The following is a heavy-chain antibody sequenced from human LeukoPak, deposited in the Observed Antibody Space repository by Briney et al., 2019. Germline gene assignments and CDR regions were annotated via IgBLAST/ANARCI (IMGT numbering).Heavy chain of an antibody. CDR3: AGPLWCVGC. V-gene: IGHV3-30-3*01. D-gene: IGHD4/OR15-4a*01. J-gene: IGHJ4*02. Sequence: GGSLRLSCAASGFTFSSYAMHWVRQAPGKGLEWVAVISYDGSNKYYADSVKGRFTISRDNSKNTLYLQMNSLRAEDTAVYYCAGPLWCVGCWGQGTLVTVSS. CDR2: ISYDGSNK. CDR1: GFTFSSYA.